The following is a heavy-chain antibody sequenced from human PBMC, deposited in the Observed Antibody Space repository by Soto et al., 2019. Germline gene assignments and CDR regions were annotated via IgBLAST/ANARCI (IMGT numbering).Heavy chain of an antibody. Sequence: EVQLVESGGGLVRPGGSLTLSCTASGFTFTNAWMHWDRQAPGKGLEWIGRLKSNTDGGATDYAAPVKGRFTISRDDSKDTLYLRMTSLKPEDSPVYCCGAREVTADWYGNYAFDIWGQGTMVSVSS. CDR2: LKSNTDGGAT. CDR3: GAREVTADWYGNYAFDI. CDR1: GFTFTNAW. D-gene: IGHD3-9*01. V-gene: IGHV3-15*01. J-gene: IGHJ3*02.